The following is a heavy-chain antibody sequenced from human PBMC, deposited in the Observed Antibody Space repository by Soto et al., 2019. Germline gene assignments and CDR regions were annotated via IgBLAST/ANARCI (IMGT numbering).Heavy chain of an antibody. CDR2: IYPSDSDT. D-gene: IGHD6-19*01. CDR3: ARLFGSGRSGFHP. Sequence: PGESLKISCKGSGYTFTTSWIGWVRQMPGRGLEWMGIIYPSDSDTKYSPSFQGQVTISVDKSISTAYLQWRSLKASDTALYYCARLFGSGRSGFHPWGQGTLVTVSS. V-gene: IGHV5-51*01. CDR1: GYTFTTSW. J-gene: IGHJ5*02.